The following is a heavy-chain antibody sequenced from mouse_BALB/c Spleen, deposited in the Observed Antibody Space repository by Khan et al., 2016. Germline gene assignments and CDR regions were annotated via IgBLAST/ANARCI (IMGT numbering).Heavy chain of an antibody. V-gene: IGHV1-9*01. CDR2: MLPRSGSS. CDR1: GYTFSSYW. J-gene: IGHJ2*01. CDR3: ARFSDY. Sequence: QIQLVQSGTELMKPGASVKISCKATGYTFSSYWIEWVKQRPGHGLEWIGEMLPRSGSSNYNEKFKGKATFTADTSSNTAYMQLSGLTSEDSAVYYCARFSDYWGQGTTLTVSS.